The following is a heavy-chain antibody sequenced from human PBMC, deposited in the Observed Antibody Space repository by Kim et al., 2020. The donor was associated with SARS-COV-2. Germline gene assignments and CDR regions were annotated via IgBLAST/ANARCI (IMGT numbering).Heavy chain of an antibody. CDR2: IWSDGSNK. J-gene: IGHJ6*02. Sequence: GGSLRLSCAASGFTFSRFGMHWVRQAPGKGLEWVAVIWSDGSNKYYADSVKGRFTISRDNSKNTVYLQMNSLRAEDTAVYYCARVRFSSGFHGMDVWGQGTTVTVSS. D-gene: IGHD6-19*01. CDR1: GFTFSRFG. CDR3: ARVRFSSGFHGMDV. V-gene: IGHV3-33*01.